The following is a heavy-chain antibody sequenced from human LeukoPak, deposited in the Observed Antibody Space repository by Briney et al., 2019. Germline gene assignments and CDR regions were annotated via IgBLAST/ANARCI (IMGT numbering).Heavy chain of an antibody. CDR1: GFTFSNAW. Sequence: VGSLRLSCAASGFTFSNAWMSWVRQAPGKGLEWVGRIKSKTDGGTTDYAAPVKGRFTISRDDSKNTLYLQMNSLKTEDTAVYYCITDLSGWYDWYFDLWGRGTLVTVSS. D-gene: IGHD6-19*01. J-gene: IGHJ2*01. CDR3: ITDLSGWYDWYFDL. CDR2: IKSKTDGGTT. V-gene: IGHV3-15*01.